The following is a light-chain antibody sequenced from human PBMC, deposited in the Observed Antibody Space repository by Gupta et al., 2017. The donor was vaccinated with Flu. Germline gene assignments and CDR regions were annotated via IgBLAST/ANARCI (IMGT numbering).Light chain of an antibody. CDR1: SSNIGSNT. CDR2: SNN. J-gene: IGLJ3*02. Sequence: QSVLTQPPSASGTPGQRVTISCPGSSSNIGSNTVNWYQQLPRTAPKLLIYSNNQRPSGVPDRFSGSKSGTSASLAISGLQSEDEADYYCAAWDDSLNGWVFGGGTKLTVL. CDR3: AAWDDSLNGWV. V-gene: IGLV1-44*01.